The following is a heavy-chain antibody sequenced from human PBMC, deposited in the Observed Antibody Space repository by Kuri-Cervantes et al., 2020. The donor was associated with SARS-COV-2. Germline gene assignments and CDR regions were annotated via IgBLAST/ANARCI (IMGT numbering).Heavy chain of an antibody. CDR2: INAGNGNT. CDR3: ARDGSSGWQYDY. J-gene: IGHJ4*02. D-gene: IGHD6-19*01. V-gene: IGHV1-3*01. CDR1: GYTFTSYA. Sequence: ASVKVSCKASGYTFTSYAMYWVRQAPGQRLEWMGWINAGNGNTKYSQKFQGRVTITRDTSACTAYMELSSLRSEDTAVYYCARDGSSGWQYDYWGQGTLVTVSS.